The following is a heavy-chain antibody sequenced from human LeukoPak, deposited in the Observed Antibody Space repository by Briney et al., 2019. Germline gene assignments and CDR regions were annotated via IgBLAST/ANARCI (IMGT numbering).Heavy chain of an antibody. J-gene: IGHJ6*04. V-gene: IGHV3-74*01. CDR2: INSDGSST. Sequence: GGSLRLSCAASGFTFSGYWMHWVRQAPGKGLVWVSRINSDGSSTSYADSVRGRFTISRDNAKNTLYLQMNSLRAEDTAVYYCARDGSSSSWSNYYYYGMDVWGKGTTVTVSS. CDR3: ARDGSSSSWSNYYYYGMDV. CDR1: GFTFSGYW. D-gene: IGHD6-13*01.